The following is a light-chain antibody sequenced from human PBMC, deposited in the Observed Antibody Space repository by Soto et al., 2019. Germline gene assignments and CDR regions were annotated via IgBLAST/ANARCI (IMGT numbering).Light chain of an antibody. CDR3: GSYTGSIYV. CDR1: GSDVGSYKY. V-gene: IGLV2-14*01. Sequence: QSVLTQPASVSGSPGQSITISCTGTGSDVGSYKYVSWYQQHPGKAPSLIIFEVSNRPSGVSDRFSGSKSGNTASLTISGLQAEDEADYYCGSYTGSIYVFGNGTKVTVL. J-gene: IGLJ1*01. CDR2: EVS.